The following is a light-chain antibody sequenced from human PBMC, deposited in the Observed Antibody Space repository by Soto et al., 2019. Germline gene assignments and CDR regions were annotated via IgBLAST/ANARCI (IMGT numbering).Light chain of an antibody. Sequence: EIVLTHSPATLSFSAWERATLSCRASQSISSSYLAWYQQRPGQAPRLLIYGASSRATGIPDRFSGSGSGTDFTLTITSLEPEDFAVYYCQQYGGSPITFGLGTRLEIK. CDR2: GAS. CDR1: QSISSSY. CDR3: QQYGGSPIT. V-gene: IGKV3-20*01. J-gene: IGKJ5*01.